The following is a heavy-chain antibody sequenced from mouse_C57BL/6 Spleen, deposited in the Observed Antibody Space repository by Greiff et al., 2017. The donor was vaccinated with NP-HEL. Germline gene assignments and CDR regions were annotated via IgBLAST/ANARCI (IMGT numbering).Heavy chain of an antibody. CDR1: GYTFTSYW. V-gene: IGHV1-64*01. J-gene: IGHJ4*01. CDR3: GREDDGYGDLDD. Sequence: QVQLQQPGAELVKPGASVKLSCTASGYTFTSYWMHWVKQRPGQGLEWIGMIHPNSGSTNYNEKFKGKAPLTVDKSSSTAYMQLSSLTSEESAVCYCGREDDGYGDLDDWGKGTTVTVAS. CDR2: IHPNSGST. D-gene: IGHD2-3*01.